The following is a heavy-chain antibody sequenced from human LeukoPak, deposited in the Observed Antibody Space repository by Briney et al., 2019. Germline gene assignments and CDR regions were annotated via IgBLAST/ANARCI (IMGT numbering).Heavy chain of an antibody. V-gene: IGHV1-69*13. J-gene: IGHJ4*02. CDR3: ARDRRVGATGFDY. CDR1: GGTFSSYA. CDR2: IIPIFGTA. Sequence: GASVKVSCKASGGTFSSYATSWVRQAPGQGLEWMGGIIPIFGTANYAQKFQGRVTITADESTSTAYMELSSLRSEDTAVYYCARDRRVGATGFDYWGQGTLVTVSS. D-gene: IGHD1-26*01.